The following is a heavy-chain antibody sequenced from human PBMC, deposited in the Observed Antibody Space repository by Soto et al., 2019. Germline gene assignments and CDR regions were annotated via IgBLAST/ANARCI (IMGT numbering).Heavy chain of an antibody. V-gene: IGHV3-23*01. CDR3: AKVDCSSTSCYYYYGMDV. CDR2: ISGSGGST. CDR1: GFTFSSYA. J-gene: IGHJ6*02. D-gene: IGHD2-2*01. Sequence: GGSLSLSCAASGFTFSSYAMMWVRPAPGKGLEWVSAISGSGGSTYYADSVKGRFTISRDNSKNTLYLQMNSLRAEDTAVYYCAKVDCSSTSCYYYYGMDVWGQGTTVTVSS.